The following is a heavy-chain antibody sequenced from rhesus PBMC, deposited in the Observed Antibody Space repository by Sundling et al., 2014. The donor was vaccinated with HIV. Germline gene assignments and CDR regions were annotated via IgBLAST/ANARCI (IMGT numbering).Heavy chain of an antibody. Sequence: EVQLVESGGRLVQPGGSLRLSCAASGFTFSSYGMHWVRQAPGKGLEWVAVIWYDGSQKYYADSVKDRFTISRDNSKNILYLQMNNLKLEDTAVYYCARARPGYCTSTICYDYGLDSWGQGVVVTVSS. J-gene: IGHJ6*01. CDR3: ARARPGYCTSTICYDYGLDS. D-gene: IGHD2-2*01. CDR1: GFTFSSYG. CDR2: IWYDGSQK. V-gene: IGHV3-54*02.